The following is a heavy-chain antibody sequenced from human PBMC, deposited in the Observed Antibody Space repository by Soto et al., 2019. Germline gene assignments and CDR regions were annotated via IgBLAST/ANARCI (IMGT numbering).Heavy chain of an antibody. Sequence: QVQLVQSGAEVKKPGSSVKVSSKASGGTFSSYAISWVRQAPGQGLEWMGGIIPIFGTANYAQKFQGRVTITADESTSTAYMELSSLRSEDTAVYYCARGPSGSYAYYYYGMDVWGQGTTVTVSS. V-gene: IGHV1-69*01. CDR2: IIPIFGTA. J-gene: IGHJ6*02. D-gene: IGHD1-26*01. CDR3: ARGPSGSYAYYYYGMDV. CDR1: GGTFSSYA.